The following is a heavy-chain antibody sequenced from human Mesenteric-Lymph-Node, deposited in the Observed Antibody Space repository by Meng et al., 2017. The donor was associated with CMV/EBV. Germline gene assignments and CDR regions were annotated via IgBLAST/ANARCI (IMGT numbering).Heavy chain of an antibody. CDR2: IYHSGST. CDR1: GFTFSSYA. V-gene: IGHV4-38-2*01. Sequence: GSLRLSCAASGFTFSSYAMHWVRQAPGKGLEWIGSIYHSGSTFYNPSLKTRVTISVDTSKTQFSLKLSSVTAADTAVYYCARRDYYYFDMDVWGQGTTVTVSS. J-gene: IGHJ6*02. CDR3: ARRDYYYFDMDV.